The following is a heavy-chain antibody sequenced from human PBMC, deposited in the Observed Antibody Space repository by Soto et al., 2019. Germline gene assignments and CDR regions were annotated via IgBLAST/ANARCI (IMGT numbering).Heavy chain of an antibody. Sequence: PGGSLRLSCAASGFTFSSYALSWVRQAPGKGLEWVSAITGSGDNTYYADSVKGRFTISRDNSKNTLSLQMNSLRAEDTAVYYCAKGLGSGSYAASDSWGQGTLVTVSS. J-gene: IGHJ5*01. V-gene: IGHV3-23*01. CDR2: ITGSGDNT. D-gene: IGHD1-26*01. CDR1: GFTFSSYA. CDR3: AKGLGSGSYAASDS.